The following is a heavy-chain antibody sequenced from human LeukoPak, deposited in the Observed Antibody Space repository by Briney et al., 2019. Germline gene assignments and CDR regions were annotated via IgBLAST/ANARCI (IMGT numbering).Heavy chain of an antibody. CDR3: AREMDFWSGSDAHYYYFMDV. CDR1: GFIFNNYG. V-gene: IGHV3-30*02. D-gene: IGHD3-3*01. J-gene: IGHJ6*03. Sequence: GGSLRLSCAASGFIFNNYGMHWVRQAPGKGLEWVAFIRYDGSSKYYADSVKGRFTISRDNSENTVYLQMNSLRPEDTAMYYCAREMDFWSGSDAHYYYFMDVWGKGTTVTVSS. CDR2: IRYDGSSK.